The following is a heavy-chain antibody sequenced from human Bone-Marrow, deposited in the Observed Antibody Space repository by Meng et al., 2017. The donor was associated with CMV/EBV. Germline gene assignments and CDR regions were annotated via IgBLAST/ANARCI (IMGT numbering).Heavy chain of an antibody. CDR3: ARKLTPYYYGLDV. CDR1: GFTFVSHW. CDR2: INSDGSFA. D-gene: IGHD3-9*01. Sequence: GGSLRLSCAASGFTFVSHWMHWVRQAPGEGLVWVSRINSDGSFATYADSVEGRFTVSRDNAKNTLYLQMSSLRAEDTAVYYCARKLTPYYYGLDVWGQGTTVTVSS. J-gene: IGHJ6*02. V-gene: IGHV3-74*01.